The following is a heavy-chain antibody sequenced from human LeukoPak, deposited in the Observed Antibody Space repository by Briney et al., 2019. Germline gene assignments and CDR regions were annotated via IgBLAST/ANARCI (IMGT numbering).Heavy chain of an antibody. J-gene: IGHJ5*02. CDR3: ARGRSTVTTVNWFDP. CDR1: GGSISSSSYY. CDR2: IYYSGST. Sequence: SETLSLTCTVSGGSISSSSYYWDWIRQPPGKGLEWIGSIYYSGSTYYNPSLKSRVTISVDTSKNQFSLKLSSVTAADTAVYYCARGRSTVTTVNWFDPWGQGTLVTVSS. D-gene: IGHD4-17*01. V-gene: IGHV4-39*07.